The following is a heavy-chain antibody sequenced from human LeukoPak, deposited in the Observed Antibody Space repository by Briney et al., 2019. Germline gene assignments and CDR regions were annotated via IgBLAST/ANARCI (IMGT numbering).Heavy chain of an antibody. CDR2: IYFSGTT. Sequence: SETLSLTCTVSGDSINAYYWGWIRQPPGKGLEWIGYIYFSGTTKYNPSLESRVTISVDTSKNQFSLKLSSVTAADTAVYYCARRRTEGGSNGHYNWFDPWGQGILVTVSS. CDR1: GDSINAYY. V-gene: IGHV4-59*08. CDR3: ARRRTEGGSNGHYNWFDP. D-gene: IGHD6-13*01. J-gene: IGHJ5*02.